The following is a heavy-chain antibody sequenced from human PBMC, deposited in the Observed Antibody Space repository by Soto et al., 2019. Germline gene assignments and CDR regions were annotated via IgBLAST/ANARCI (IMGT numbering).Heavy chain of an antibody. J-gene: IGHJ5*02. D-gene: IGHD3-3*01. CDR2: IYSSGNT. CDR1: GGAISGYY. CDR3: ARGQRFSDWFDP. Sequence: SETLSLTCSVSGGAISGYYWTWIRQPAGKGLEWIGRIYSSGNTKYNPSLQSRVTMSLDTSNNQFSLRLTSVTAADTAVYYCARGQRFSDWFDPWGQGTLVTVSS. V-gene: IGHV4-4*07.